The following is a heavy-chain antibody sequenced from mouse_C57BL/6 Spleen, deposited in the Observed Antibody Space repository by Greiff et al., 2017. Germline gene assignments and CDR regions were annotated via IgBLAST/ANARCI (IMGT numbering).Heavy chain of an antibody. CDR3: ARREDYYGSQGSDFDV. J-gene: IGHJ1*03. CDR2: ISSGVSYT. CDR1: GFTFSSYG. V-gene: IGHV5-6*02. Sequence: EVKLVESGGDLVKPGGSLTLSCAASGFTFSSYGMSWVRQTPDKRLEWVATISSGVSYTSYPDSVKGRFTLSRDNAKNTLYLQMSRLKSEDTAMYYCARREDYYGSQGSDFDVWGTGTTVTVSS. D-gene: IGHD1-1*01.